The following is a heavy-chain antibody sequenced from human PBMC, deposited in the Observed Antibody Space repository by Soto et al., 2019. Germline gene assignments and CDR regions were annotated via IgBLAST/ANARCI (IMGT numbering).Heavy chain of an antibody. CDR3: GRQYYESSGYFFAF. V-gene: IGHV1-46*01. CDR2: INPTGGGA. Sequence: ASVKVSGKASGYTFTDYYIHWVRQAPGQGLEWMGVINPTGGGAVYAEKFQGRVTLTTDTSTSTVYMELSSLRSEDTAVFYCGRQYYESSGYFFAFWGQGTLVNVS. CDR1: GYTFTDYY. D-gene: IGHD3-22*01. J-gene: IGHJ4*02.